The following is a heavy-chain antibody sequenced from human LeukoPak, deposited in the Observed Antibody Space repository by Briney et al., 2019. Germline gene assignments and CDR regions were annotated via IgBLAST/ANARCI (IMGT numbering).Heavy chain of an antibody. CDR3: TRPDDYGDY. Sequence: GGSLRLSCAACGFTFSASAMHWVRQASGKGLEWVGRIRSKANTYATAYAASVKGRFTISRDDSKNTAYLQMNSLKIEDTAVYYCTRPDDYGDYRGQGTLVTVSS. CDR1: GFTFSASA. V-gene: IGHV3-73*01. CDR2: IRSKANTYAT. J-gene: IGHJ4*02.